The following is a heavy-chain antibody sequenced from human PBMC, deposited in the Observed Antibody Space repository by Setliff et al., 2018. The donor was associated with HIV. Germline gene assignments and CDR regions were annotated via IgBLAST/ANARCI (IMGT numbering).Heavy chain of an antibody. CDR3: ARSRYDSGGYPDAFDI. CDR2: ISAYNGNT. CDR1: GYTFTSYI. D-gene: IGHD3-22*01. Sequence: ASVKVSCKASGYTFTSYIMNWVRQAPGQGLEWMGWISAYNGNTKYAQKFQGRVTMTTDTSTSTAYMELRSLRSDDTAVYYSARSRYDSGGYPDAFDIWGQGTMVTVSS. J-gene: IGHJ3*02. V-gene: IGHV1-18*01.